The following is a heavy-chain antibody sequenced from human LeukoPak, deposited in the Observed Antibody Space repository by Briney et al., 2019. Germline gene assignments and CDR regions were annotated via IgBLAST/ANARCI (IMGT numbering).Heavy chain of an antibody. J-gene: IGHJ4*02. V-gene: IGHV3-7*01. CDR1: GFTFSSYA. CDR3: AAPVRYCSSTSCPVDY. D-gene: IGHD2-2*01. Sequence: GGSLRLSCAASGFTFSSYAMSWVRQAPGKGLEWVANIKQDGSEKYYVDSVKGRFTISRDNAKNSLYLQMNSLRAEDTAVYYCAAPVRYCSSTSCPVDYWGQGTLVTVSS. CDR2: IKQDGSEK.